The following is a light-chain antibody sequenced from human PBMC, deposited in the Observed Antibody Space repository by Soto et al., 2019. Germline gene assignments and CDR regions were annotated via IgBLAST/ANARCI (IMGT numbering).Light chain of an antibody. V-gene: IGKV1-39*01. CDR3: QQLSRYPLT. CDR2: AAS. Sequence: DIQMTQSPSSLSASVGDRVTITCRASQSISSYLNWYQQKPGKAPKLLIYAASSLQSGVPSRFSGSGSGTEFTLTISSLQPDDFATYYCQQLSRYPLTFGGGTKVDIK. CDR1: QSISSY. J-gene: IGKJ4*01.